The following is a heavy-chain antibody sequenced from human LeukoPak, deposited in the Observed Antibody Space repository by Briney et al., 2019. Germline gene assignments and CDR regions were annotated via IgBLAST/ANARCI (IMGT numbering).Heavy chain of an antibody. Sequence: SETLSLTCTVSGGSISSGSYYWSWIRQPAGKGLEWIGRIYTSGSTNYNPSLKSRVTISVDTSKNQFSLKLRSVAAADTAVYYCARVVQSTDSSGFYLPEYLQHWGQGTLVTVSS. CDR1: GGSISSGSYY. CDR3: ARVVQSTDSSGFYLPEYLQH. J-gene: IGHJ1*01. CDR2: IYTSGST. V-gene: IGHV4-61*02. D-gene: IGHD3-22*01.